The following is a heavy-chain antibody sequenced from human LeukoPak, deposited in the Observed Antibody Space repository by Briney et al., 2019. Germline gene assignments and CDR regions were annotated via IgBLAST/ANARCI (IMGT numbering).Heavy chain of an antibody. Sequence: ASVKVSCKASGGTFSSYAISWVRQAPGQGLEWMGWISAYNGNTNYAQKLQGRVTMTTDTSTSTAYMELRSLRSDDTAVYYCARERWLGCSSTSCYNWFDPWGQGTLVTVSS. CDR3: ARERWLGCSSTSCYNWFDP. J-gene: IGHJ5*02. CDR1: GGTFSSYA. V-gene: IGHV1-18*01. CDR2: ISAYNGNT. D-gene: IGHD2-2*01.